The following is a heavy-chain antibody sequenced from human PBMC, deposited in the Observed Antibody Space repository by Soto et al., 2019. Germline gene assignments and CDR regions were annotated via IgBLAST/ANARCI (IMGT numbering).Heavy chain of an antibody. Sequence: EVLLLESGGGLVQPGGSLRLSCEASGFSFSSFARNWVRQAPGKGLEWVSAIGGRGASTYYADSVKDQFTISKDNSRNTLYLQPNSLPGEAASVYYCEKGVERDGWRLGTTVTGS. CDR2: IGGRGAST. CDR3: EKGVERDG. V-gene: IGHV3-23*01. CDR1: GFSFSSFA. J-gene: IGHJ6*02. D-gene: IGHD1-26*01.